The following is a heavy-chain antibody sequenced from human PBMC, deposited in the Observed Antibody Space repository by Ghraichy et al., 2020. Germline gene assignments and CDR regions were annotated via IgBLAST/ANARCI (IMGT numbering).Heavy chain of an antibody. J-gene: IGHJ6*02. V-gene: IGHV3-7*01. CDR3: ARDNSGYSSAWYGGDMFYSYGLDV. CDR2: IKHDESGE. D-gene: IGHD6-19*01. CDR1: GFTFSRYW. Sequence: GGSLRLSCAASGFTFSRYWMTWVRQAPGKGLEWVANIKHDESGEFYVDSVKGRFTISRDNAKNSLYLQMNGLRAEDTALYYCARDNSGYSSAWYGGDMFYSYGLDVWGQGTTVTVSS.